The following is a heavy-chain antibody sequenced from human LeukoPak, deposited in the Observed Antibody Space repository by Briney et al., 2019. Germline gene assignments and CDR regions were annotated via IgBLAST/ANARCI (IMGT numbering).Heavy chain of an antibody. V-gene: IGHV3-30*18. CDR1: GFTFSSYG. CDR2: ISYDGSNK. D-gene: IGHD1-26*01. CDR3: AEDSWELLYYFDY. J-gene: IGHJ4*02. Sequence: GRSLRLSCAASGFTFSSYGMHWVRPAPGKGLEWVAVISYDGSNKYYADSVKGRFTISRDNSKNTLYLQMNSLRAEDTAVYYCAEDSWELLYYFDYWGQGTLVTVSS.